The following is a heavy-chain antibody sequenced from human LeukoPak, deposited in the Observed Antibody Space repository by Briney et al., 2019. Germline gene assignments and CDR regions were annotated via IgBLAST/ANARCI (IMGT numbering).Heavy chain of an antibody. V-gene: IGHV3-73*01. CDR1: GFTFSGSA. Sequence: GGSLRLSCAASGFTFSGSAMHWVRQASGKGLEWVGRIRSKANSYATAYAASVKGRFTISRDDSKNTAYLQMNSLKTEDTAVYYCTSRDFGKTPIEDYWGQGTLVTVSS. CDR2: IRSKANSYAT. J-gene: IGHJ4*02. D-gene: IGHD3-9*01. CDR3: TSRDFGKTPIEDY.